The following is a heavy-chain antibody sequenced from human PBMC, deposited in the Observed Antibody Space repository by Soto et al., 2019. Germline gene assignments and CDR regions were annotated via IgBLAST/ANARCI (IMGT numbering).Heavy chain of an antibody. Sequence: ASVKVSCKPSGGTFSTFGISWVRQAPGQGLEWMGGIIPFFGTAEYSQKFEDRITITADESTNTVYMDLRSLTSEDTAIYYCARTAPMDAGDKYYYDFWGQGALVTVSS. CDR1: GGTFSTFG. V-gene: IGHV1-69*13. CDR3: ARTAPMDAGDKYYYDF. CDR2: IIPFFGTA. J-gene: IGHJ4*02. D-gene: IGHD3-16*01.